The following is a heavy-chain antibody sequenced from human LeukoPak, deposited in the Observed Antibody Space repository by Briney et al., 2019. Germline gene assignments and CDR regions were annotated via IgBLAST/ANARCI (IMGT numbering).Heavy chain of an antibody. D-gene: IGHD6-19*01. CDR3: ARVTGYSSGWLKPLGY. CDR1: AFTFSSYS. J-gene: IGHJ4*02. V-gene: IGHV3-21*01. Sequence: GGSLRLSCAASAFTFSSYSMNWVRQAPGKGLEWVSSISGSSSYIYYADSVKGRFTISRDNAKNSLYLQMNSLRAEDTAVYYCARVTGYSSGWLKPLGYWGQGTLVTVSS. CDR2: ISGSSSYI.